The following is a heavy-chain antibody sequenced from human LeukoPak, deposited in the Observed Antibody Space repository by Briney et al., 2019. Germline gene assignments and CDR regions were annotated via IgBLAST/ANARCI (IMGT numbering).Heavy chain of an antibody. Sequence: GGSLRLSCGASGFTFSTCGMQWVRQAPGKGLEWVAVIWSNGINKYYADSVKGRFTISRDNSKNTLSLQMDSLRVEDTAIYYCAKGYAPFVGFDYWGQGILVTVSS. CDR1: GFTFSTCG. J-gene: IGHJ4*02. D-gene: IGHD1-26*01. CDR2: IWSNGINK. V-gene: IGHV3-33*06. CDR3: AKGYAPFVGFDY.